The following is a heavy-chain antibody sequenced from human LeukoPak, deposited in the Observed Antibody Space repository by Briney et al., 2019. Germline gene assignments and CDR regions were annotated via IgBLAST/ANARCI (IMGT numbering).Heavy chain of an antibody. V-gene: IGHV4-38-2*01. D-gene: IGHD3-10*01. Sequence: SETLSLTCAVSGYSISSGYYWGWIRQPPGKGLEWIGSIYHSGSTYYNPSLKSRVTISVDTSKNQFSLKLSSVTAADTAVYYCARVDEYGSDTGVSYGMGVWGKGTTVTVSS. CDR3: ARVDEYGSDTGVSYGMGV. CDR1: GYSISSGYY. J-gene: IGHJ6*04. CDR2: IYHSGST.